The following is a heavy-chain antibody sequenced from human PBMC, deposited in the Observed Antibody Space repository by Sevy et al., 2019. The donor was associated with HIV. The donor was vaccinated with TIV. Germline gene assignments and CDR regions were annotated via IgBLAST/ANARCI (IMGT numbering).Heavy chain of an antibody. Sequence: GGSLRLSCAASGFTFSSYAMHWVRQAPGKGLEWVAVISYDGSNKNYADSVKGRFTISRDNSKNTLYLQMNSLRAEDTAVYYCARDLEIGNSGSLYYYYYGMDVWGQGTTVTVSS. D-gene: IGHD1-26*01. CDR2: ISYDGSNK. J-gene: IGHJ6*02. CDR3: ARDLEIGNSGSLYYYYYGMDV. CDR1: GFTFSSYA. V-gene: IGHV3-30-3*01.